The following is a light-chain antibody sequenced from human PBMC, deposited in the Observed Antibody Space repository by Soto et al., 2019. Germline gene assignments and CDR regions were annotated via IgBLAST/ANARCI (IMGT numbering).Light chain of an antibody. CDR2: GAS. J-gene: IGKJ3*01. Sequence: EIVMTQSPATLSVSPGERATLSCRASQSVSSNLAWFQQKPGQAPRLLIYGASTMATGIPARFSGSGPGTEFTLTISSLQSEDFAVYYCQQYNNWPTFGPGTKVDIK. CDR3: QQYNNWPT. CDR1: QSVSSN. V-gene: IGKV3-15*01.